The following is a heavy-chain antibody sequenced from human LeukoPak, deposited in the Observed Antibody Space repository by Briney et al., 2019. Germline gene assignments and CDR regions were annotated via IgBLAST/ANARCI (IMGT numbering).Heavy chain of an antibody. J-gene: IGHJ4*02. Sequence: GGSLRLSCAASGFTFSAYGMHWVRQAPGKGLEWVALIWHDGSNEKYADSVKGRITISRDNSKNTLYLQMNSLRAEDTAVYYCARWSRYSSGWYELDYWGQGNLVTVSS. V-gene: IGHV3-33*01. CDR1: GFTFSAYG. CDR3: ARWSRYSSGWYELDY. D-gene: IGHD6-19*01. CDR2: IWHDGSNE.